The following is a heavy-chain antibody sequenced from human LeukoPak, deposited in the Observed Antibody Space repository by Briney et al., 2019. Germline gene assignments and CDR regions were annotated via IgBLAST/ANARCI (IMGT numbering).Heavy chain of an antibody. D-gene: IGHD2-15*01. J-gene: IGHJ4*02. V-gene: IGHV5-51*01. CDR2: IYPGDSDT. Sequence: GESLKISCQGSGYSFPSYWIAWVRQLPGKGLEWMGIIYPGDSDTKYSPSFQGQVTISADKSISTAYLQLRSLKASDTAMYYCARRLRGGLSPNYFDYWGQGTLVTVSS. CDR3: ARRLRGGLSPNYFDY. CDR1: GYSFPSYW.